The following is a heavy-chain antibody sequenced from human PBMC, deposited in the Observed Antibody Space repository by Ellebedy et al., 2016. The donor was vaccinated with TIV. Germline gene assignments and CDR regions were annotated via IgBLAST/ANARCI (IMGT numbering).Heavy chain of an antibody. CDR1: GGSFSGYY. CDR2: INHSGST. V-gene: IGHV4-34*01. D-gene: IGHD3-10*01. CDR3: ARSIRGSITMVRGVNN. J-gene: IGHJ4*02. Sequence: SETLSLXXAVYGGSFSGYYWSWIRQPPGKGLEWIGEINHSGSTNYNPSLKSRVTISVDTSKNQFSLKLSSVTAADTAVYYCARSIRGSITMVRGVNNWGQGTLVTVSS.